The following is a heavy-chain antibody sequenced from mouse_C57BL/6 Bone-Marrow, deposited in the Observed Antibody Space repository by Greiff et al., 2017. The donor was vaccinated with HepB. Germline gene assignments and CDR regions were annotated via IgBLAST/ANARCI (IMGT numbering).Heavy chain of an antibody. CDR3: ARLDYGSRWCAY. V-gene: IGHV1-19*01. CDR1: GYTFTDYY. J-gene: IGHJ3*01. CDR2: INPYNGGT. Sequence: EVQLQQSGPVLVKPGASVKMSCKASGYTFTDYYMNWVKQSHGKSLEWIGVINPYNGGTSYNQKFKGKATLTVDKSSSTAYMELNSLTSEDSAVYYCARLDYGSRWCAYWGQGTLVTVSA. D-gene: IGHD1-1*01.